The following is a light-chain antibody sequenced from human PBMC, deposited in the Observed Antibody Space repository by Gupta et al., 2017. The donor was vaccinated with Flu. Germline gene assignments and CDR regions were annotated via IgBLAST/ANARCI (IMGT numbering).Light chain of an antibody. V-gene: IGLV3-10*01. CDR3: DSAASSGNNRM. J-gene: IGLJ3*02. CDR2: EDT. CDR1: VLVNKY. Sequence: GEKAMITVSGGVLVNKYVYWYHQNAGPAPVLFMCEDTKRHSGMPESCAGARSVTRATLTTTGAQGEDDADYYCDSAASSGNNRMFGGGTKLTVL.